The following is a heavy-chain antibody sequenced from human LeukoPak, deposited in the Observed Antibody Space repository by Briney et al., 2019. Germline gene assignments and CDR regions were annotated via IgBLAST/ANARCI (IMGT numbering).Heavy chain of an antibody. Sequence: GGSLRLSCAASGFTFSSYAMSWVRQAPGKGLEWVSAISGSGGSTYYADSVKGRFTISRDNSKNTLYLQMNSLRAEDTAVYYCAKRPSMIVVVKNAFDIWGQGTMVTVSS. V-gene: IGHV3-23*01. CDR3: AKRPSMIVVVKNAFDI. CDR2: ISGSGGST. D-gene: IGHD3-22*01. J-gene: IGHJ3*02. CDR1: GFTFSSYA.